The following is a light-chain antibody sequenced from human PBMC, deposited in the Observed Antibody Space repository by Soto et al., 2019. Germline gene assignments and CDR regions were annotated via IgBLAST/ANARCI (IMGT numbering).Light chain of an antibody. CDR2: WAS. Sequence: DIVMTQSPDSLAVSMGERATIKCKSSQSVLYSSNNKNYLAWYQQKPGQPPKLLIYWASTRESGVPDRFSGTGSGTEFTLTISSLQAEDVAVYYYQQYYSTLNTFGHRTKLEIK. CDR1: QSVLYSSNNKNY. J-gene: IGKJ2*01. CDR3: QQYYSTLNT. V-gene: IGKV4-1*01.